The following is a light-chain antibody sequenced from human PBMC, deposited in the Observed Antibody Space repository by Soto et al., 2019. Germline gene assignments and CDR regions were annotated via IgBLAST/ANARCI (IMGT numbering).Light chain of an antibody. J-gene: IGKJ4*01. CDR1: QSISSN. Sequence: EILMTQSPATLSVSPGERATLSCGASQSISSNLAWYQQKPGQAPRLLMFRTSSRATGFPARFTGSGSGTEFNLTISSLQSEDFGVYYCQQYNNWTRATFGGGTKV. CDR2: RTS. CDR3: QQYNNWTRAT. V-gene: IGKV3-15*01.